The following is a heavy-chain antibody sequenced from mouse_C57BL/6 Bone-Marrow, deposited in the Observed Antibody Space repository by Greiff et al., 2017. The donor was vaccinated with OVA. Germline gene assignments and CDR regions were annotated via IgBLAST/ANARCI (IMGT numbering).Heavy chain of an antibody. J-gene: IGHJ4*01. Sequence: EVKLMESGEGLVKPGGSLKLSCAASGFTFSSYAMSWVRQTPEKRLEWVAYISSGGDYIYYADTVKGRFTISRDNARNTLYLQMSSLKSEDTAMYYCTREIYYYGSSDAMDYWGQGTSVTVSS. CDR3: TREIYYYGSSDAMDY. D-gene: IGHD1-1*01. V-gene: IGHV5-9-1*02. CDR2: ISSGGDYI. CDR1: GFTFSSYA.